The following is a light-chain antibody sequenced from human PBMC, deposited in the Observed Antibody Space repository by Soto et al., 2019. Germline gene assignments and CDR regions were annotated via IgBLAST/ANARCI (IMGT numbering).Light chain of an antibody. CDR1: QNINSW. J-gene: IGKJ1*01. Sequence: DIHMTQSPSTLSASVGDRVTITCRASQNINSWLAWYQQKPGKAPKLLICEASSVEKGVAARFGGGGSGTEFTLTISSLQPDDFATYYCQQYNSYRTFGQGTKVDI. V-gene: IGKV1-5*03. CDR3: QQYNSYRT. CDR2: EAS.